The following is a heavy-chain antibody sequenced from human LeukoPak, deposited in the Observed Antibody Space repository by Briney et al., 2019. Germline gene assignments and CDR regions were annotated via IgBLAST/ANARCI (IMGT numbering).Heavy chain of an antibody. CDR2: IIGSGGST. J-gene: IGHJ6*02. V-gene: IGHV3-23*01. D-gene: IGHD3-3*01. Sequence: GGSLRLSCAASGFTFSSYAMSWVRQAPGKGLGWVSAIIGSGGSTYYADSAKGQFTISRDKSKYTLYLQMNSLRAEDTAVYYCAKTGAITIFGVESSPYYYYGMDVWGQGTTVTVSS. CDR1: GFTFSSYA. CDR3: AKTGAITIFGVESSPYYYYGMDV.